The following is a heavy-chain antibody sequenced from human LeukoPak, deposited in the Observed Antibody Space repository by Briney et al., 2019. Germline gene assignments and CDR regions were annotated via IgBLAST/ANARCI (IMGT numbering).Heavy chain of an antibody. CDR3: ARDCEGIAARVKYYYMDV. Sequence: PGGSLRLSCAASGFTFSSYSMNWVRQAPGEGLEWIGSIYYSGSTYYNPSLKSRVTISVDTSKNQFSLKLSSVTAADTAVYYCARDCEGIAARVKYYYMDVWGKGTTVTVSS. J-gene: IGHJ6*03. CDR2: IYYSGST. D-gene: IGHD6-6*01. CDR1: GFTFSSYS. V-gene: IGHV4-39*07.